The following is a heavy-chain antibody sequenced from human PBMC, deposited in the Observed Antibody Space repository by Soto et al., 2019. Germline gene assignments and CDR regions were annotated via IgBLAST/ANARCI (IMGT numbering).Heavy chain of an antibody. CDR2: INAVNGNT. D-gene: IGHD6-19*01. J-gene: IGHJ4*02. Sequence: QVQLVQSGAEVKKPGASVKVSCKASGYTFTSYAMHWVRQAPGQRLEWVGWINAVNGNTKYSQKFERIVTITCDTSASTAYMELSGLRSEDTAVYYCARFIGGWSYFDFWGEGTMVTVSS. V-gene: IGHV1-3*01. CDR1: GYTFTSYA. CDR3: ARFIGGWSYFDF.